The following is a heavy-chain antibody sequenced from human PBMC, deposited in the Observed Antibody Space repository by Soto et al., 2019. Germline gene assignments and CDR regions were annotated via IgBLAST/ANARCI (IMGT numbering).Heavy chain of an antibody. J-gene: IGHJ5*02. Sequence: GGSLRLSCAASGFTFSSYAMSWVRQAPGKGLEWVSAISGSGGSTYYADSVKGRFTISRDNSKNTLYLQMNSLRAEDTAVYYCAKDRQPALGTTMVRTFDPWGQGTLVTVSS. CDR3: AKDRQPALGTTMVRTFDP. CDR2: ISGSGGST. D-gene: IGHD3-10*01. V-gene: IGHV3-23*01. CDR1: GFTFSSYA.